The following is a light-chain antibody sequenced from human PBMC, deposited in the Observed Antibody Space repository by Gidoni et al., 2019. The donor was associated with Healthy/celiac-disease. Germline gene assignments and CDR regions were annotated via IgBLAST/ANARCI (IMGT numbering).Light chain of an antibody. J-gene: IGLJ2*01. CDR3: GTWDSSLSAR. CDR1: SSNIGNNY. Sequence: KVTISCSGSSSNIGNNYVSWYQQLPGTAPKLLIYDNNKRPSGIPDRFSGSKSGTSATLGITGRQTGDEADYYCGTWDSSLSARFGGGTKLTVL. CDR2: DNN. V-gene: IGLV1-51*01.